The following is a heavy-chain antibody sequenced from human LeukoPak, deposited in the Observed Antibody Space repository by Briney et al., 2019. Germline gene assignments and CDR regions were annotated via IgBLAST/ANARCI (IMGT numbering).Heavy chain of an antibody. J-gene: IGHJ6*02. CDR2: IYYSGST. Sequence: SETLSLTCTVSSGSISSYYCSWIRQPPGKGLEWIGYIYYSGSTNYSPSLKSRVTMSVDTSKNQFSLKLSSVTAADTAVYYCARERSLYCSSTSCYHYGMDVWGQGTTVTVSS. D-gene: IGHD2-2*01. CDR3: ARERSLYCSSTSCYHYGMDV. CDR1: SGSISSYY. V-gene: IGHV4-59*01.